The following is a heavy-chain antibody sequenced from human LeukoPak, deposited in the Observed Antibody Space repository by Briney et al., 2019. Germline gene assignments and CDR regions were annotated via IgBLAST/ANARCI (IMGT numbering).Heavy chain of an antibody. CDR1: GYTFTSYD. J-gene: IGHJ4*02. CDR3: ARQIGLSFDN. D-gene: IGHD2/OR15-2a*01. Sequence: ASVKVSCKASGYTFTSYDINWVRQATGQGLEWMGWMNPNSGNTGYAQKFQGGVTITRDTSATTAYMELSSLRSEDTAVYYCARQIGLSFDNWGQGTLVTVSS. CDR2: MNPNSGNT. V-gene: IGHV1-8*03.